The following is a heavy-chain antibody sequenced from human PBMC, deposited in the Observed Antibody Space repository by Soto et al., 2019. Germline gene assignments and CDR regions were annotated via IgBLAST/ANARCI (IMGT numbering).Heavy chain of an antibody. CDR3: AGQGGTGFPNDY. CDR1: GFTFSSYG. Sequence: QVQLVESGGGVVQPGRSLRLSCAASGFTFSSYGMHWVRQAPGKGLEWVAVIWYDGSPKYYADSVKGRFTISRDNSKNTLYLQMNSLGVDDTAVYYCAGQGGTGFPNDYWGQGTLVTVSS. D-gene: IGHD3-16*01. J-gene: IGHJ4*02. CDR2: IWYDGSPK. V-gene: IGHV3-33*01.